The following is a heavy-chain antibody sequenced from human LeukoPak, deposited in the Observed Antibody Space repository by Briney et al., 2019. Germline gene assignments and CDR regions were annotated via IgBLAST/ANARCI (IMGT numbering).Heavy chain of an antibody. D-gene: IGHD6-13*01. CDR2: IYYSGST. J-gene: IGHJ5*02. CDR1: GGSISSYY. V-gene: IGHV4-59*01. CDR3: ARVAAAGTMGNWFDP. Sequence: PSETLSLTCTVSGGSISSYYWSWIRQPPGKGLEWIGYIYYSGSTNYNPSLKSRVTISVDTSKNQFSLKLSSVTAADTGVYYCARVAAAGTMGNWFDPWGQGTLVTVSS.